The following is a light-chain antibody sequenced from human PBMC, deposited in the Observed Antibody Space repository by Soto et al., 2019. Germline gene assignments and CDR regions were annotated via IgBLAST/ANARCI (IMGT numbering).Light chain of an antibody. CDR1: QSISSW. Sequence: DIQMTQSPSTLSGSVGDRVTITCRASQSISSWLAWYQQKPGKAPKLLIYDASSLESGVPSRFSGSGSGTEFTLTISSLQPDDFATYYCQQYHIYSGTFGQGTKVGIK. V-gene: IGKV1-5*01. J-gene: IGKJ1*01. CDR2: DAS. CDR3: QQYHIYSGT.